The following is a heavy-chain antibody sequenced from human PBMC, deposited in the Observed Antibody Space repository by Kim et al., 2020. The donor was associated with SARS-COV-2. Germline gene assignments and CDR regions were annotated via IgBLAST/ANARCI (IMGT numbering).Heavy chain of an antibody. J-gene: IGHJ5*02. CDR3: ARDPATLNYDILTGYEFDP. D-gene: IGHD3-9*01. V-gene: IGHV3-11*01. Sequence: GRFTISRDNAKNSLYLQMNSLRAEDTAVYYCARDPATLNYDILTGYEFDPWGQGTLVTVSS.